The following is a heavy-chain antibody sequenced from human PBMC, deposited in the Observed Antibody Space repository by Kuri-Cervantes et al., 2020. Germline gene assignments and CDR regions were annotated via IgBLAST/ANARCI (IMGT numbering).Heavy chain of an antibody. CDR2: MHYSGGT. CDR1: GGSFSGYY. J-gene: IGHJ4*02. Sequence: SETLSLTCAVYGGSFSGYYWSWIRQPPGKGLEWIGYMHYSGGTNYNPSLNRRVTISLDRSKNQVFLKLTSVTAADTAVYFCARGVYYSQYEITVNFNSWGQGTLVTVSS. CDR3: ARGVYYSQYEITVNFNS. D-gene: IGHD3-10*01. V-gene: IGHV4-59*01.